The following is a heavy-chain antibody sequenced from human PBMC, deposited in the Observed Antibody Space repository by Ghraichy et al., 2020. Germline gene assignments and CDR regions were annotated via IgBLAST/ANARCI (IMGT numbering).Heavy chain of an antibody. CDR3: ARRPVSRYYDSSGYYVY. Sequence: SETLSLTCAVYGGSFSGYYWSWIRQPPGKGLEWIGEINHSGSTNYNPSLKSRVTISVDTSKNQFSLKLSSVTAADTAVYYCARRPVSRYYDSSGYYVYWGQGTLVTVSS. V-gene: IGHV4-34*01. D-gene: IGHD3-22*01. J-gene: IGHJ4*02. CDR1: GGSFSGYY. CDR2: INHSGST.